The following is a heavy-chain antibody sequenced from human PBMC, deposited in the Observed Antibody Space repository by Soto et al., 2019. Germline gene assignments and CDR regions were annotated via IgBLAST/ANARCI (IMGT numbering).Heavy chain of an antibody. J-gene: IGHJ4*02. CDR1: GFTFSSYW. CDR2: IKQDGSEK. D-gene: IGHD6-6*01. V-gene: IGHV3-7*05. Sequence: EVQLVESGGGWVQPGGSLRLSCAASGFTFSSYWISWVRQAPGKGLECVANIKQDGSEKYYVDSVKGRFTISRDNAKNSLYLQMNILRAEDTAVYYCARGGSSSLPFDYWGQGTLVTVSS. CDR3: ARGGSSSLPFDY.